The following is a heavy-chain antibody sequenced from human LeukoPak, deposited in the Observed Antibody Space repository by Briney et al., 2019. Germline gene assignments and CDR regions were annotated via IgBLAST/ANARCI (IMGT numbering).Heavy chain of an antibody. Sequence: PGGSLRLSCAASGFTFSSSALSWVRQAPGKGLEWVTSMSSSGGSTYYADSVKGRFTISRDNSKNTLYLQMNSLRAEDTAVYYCAKWGLSRLGYWRQGTLVTVSS. V-gene: IGHV3-23*01. D-gene: IGHD3-3*01. J-gene: IGHJ4*02. CDR1: GFTFSSSA. CDR2: MSSSGGST. CDR3: AKWGLSRLGY.